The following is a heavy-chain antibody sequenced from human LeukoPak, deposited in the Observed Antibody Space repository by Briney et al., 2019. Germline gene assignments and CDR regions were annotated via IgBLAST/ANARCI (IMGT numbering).Heavy chain of an antibody. Sequence: KSGGSLRLSCAASGFTFSSYSMNWVRQAPGKGLEWVSSISSSSSYIYYADSVKGRFTISRDNARNSLYLQMNGLRAEDTAVYYCAKDILAAGLFFDYWGLGTLVTVSS. D-gene: IGHD6-13*01. CDR2: ISSSSSYI. CDR3: AKDILAAGLFFDY. J-gene: IGHJ4*02. V-gene: IGHV3-21*04. CDR1: GFTFSSYS.